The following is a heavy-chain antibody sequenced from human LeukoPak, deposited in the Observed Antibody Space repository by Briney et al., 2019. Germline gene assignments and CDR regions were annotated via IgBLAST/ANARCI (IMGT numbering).Heavy chain of an antibody. CDR1: GGSISSYY. J-gene: IGHJ3*02. CDR2: IYTSGST. D-gene: IGHD2-21*02. V-gene: IGHV4-4*07. CDR3: ARGQAYCGGDCYPDAFDI. Sequence: PSETLSLTCTVSGGSISSYYWSWIRQPAGKGLEWSARIYTSGSTNYNPSLKSRVTMSVDTSKNQFSLKLSSVTAADTAVYYCARGQAYCGGDCYPDAFDIWGQGTMVTVSS.